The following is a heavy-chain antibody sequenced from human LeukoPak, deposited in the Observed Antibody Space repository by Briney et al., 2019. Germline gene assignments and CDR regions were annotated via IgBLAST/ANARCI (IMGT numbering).Heavy chain of an antibody. CDR3: ARTLPGGVVDY. V-gene: IGHV1-8*03. CDR1: GYTFTSYD. Sequence: ASVKVSCKASGYTFTSYDINWVRQATGQGLEWMGWMNPNSANTGYAQKIQGRVTITRDTSKSTAYMELSSLRSGDTAVYYCARTLPGGVVDYWGQGTLVTVSS. CDR2: MNPNSANT. D-gene: IGHD1-14*01. J-gene: IGHJ4*02.